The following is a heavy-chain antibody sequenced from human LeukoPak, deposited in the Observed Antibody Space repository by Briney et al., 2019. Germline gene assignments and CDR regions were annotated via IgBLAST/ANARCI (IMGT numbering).Heavy chain of an antibody. J-gene: IGHJ4*02. CDR1: GGSISTSNYY. CDR3: ATQGYCSTTSCHDY. Sequence: SETLSLTCTVSGGSISTSNYYWGWIRQPPGKGLEWIGSIYYSGSTYYNPSLKSRVTISVDTSKNQFSLKLSSVTAADTAVYYCATQGYCSTTSCHDYWSQGTLVTVSS. V-gene: IGHV4-39*01. CDR2: IYYSGST. D-gene: IGHD2-2*01.